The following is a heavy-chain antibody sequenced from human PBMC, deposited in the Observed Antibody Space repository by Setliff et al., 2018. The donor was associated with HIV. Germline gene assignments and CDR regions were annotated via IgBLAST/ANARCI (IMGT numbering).Heavy chain of an antibody. Sequence: GESLKISCKGSGYGFSNYWLAWVRQTPGKGLEWMGIIYPGDSDTIYSPSFQGQVTFSADKSINTAYLQWGSLKASDTGIYFCARQTSRYITLSPPDYWGQGTLVTVSS. CDR1: GYGFSNYW. D-gene: IGHD3-9*01. CDR3: ARQTSRYITLSPPDY. V-gene: IGHV5-51*01. CDR2: IYPGDSDT. J-gene: IGHJ4*02.